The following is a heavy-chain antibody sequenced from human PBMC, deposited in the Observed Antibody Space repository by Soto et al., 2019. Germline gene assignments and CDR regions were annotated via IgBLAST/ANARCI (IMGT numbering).Heavy chain of an antibody. CDR1: GYTFTSYY. Sequence: VSSVKVSCKASGYTFTSYYMHWVRQAPGQGLEWMGIINPSGGSTSYAQKFQGRVTMTRDTSTSTVYMELSSLRSEDTAVYYFASLYSSGWYEGWFDPWGQGTLVTVSS. D-gene: IGHD6-13*01. J-gene: IGHJ5*02. CDR3: ASLYSSGWYEGWFDP. V-gene: IGHV1-46*01. CDR2: INPSGGST.